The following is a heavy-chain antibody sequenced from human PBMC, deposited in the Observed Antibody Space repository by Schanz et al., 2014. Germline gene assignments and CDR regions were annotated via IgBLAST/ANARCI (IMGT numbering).Heavy chain of an antibody. CDR1: GFTFSDYY. CDR2: ISSSSIYT. Sequence: QVQLVESGGTLVKPGGSLRLSCVVSGFTFSDYYMSWIRQAPGKGLEWVSYISSSSIYTNYADSVKGRFTISRDNAKNSLYLQMNCLRAEDTAVYYCAREGEWGYDPPRHWGQGTLVTVSS. CDR3: AREGEWGYDPPRH. D-gene: IGHD5-12*01. V-gene: IGHV3-11*06. J-gene: IGHJ4*02.